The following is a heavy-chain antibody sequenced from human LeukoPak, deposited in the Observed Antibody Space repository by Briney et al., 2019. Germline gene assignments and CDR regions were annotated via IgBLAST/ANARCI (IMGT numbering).Heavy chain of an antibody. V-gene: IGHV4-4*07. CDR3: ARAVLAADDAFDI. D-gene: IGHD6-25*01. Sequence: KPWETLSLPCTVWGGPISSYYWSWIRQPAGRELAGIGRIYASGSTNYNPSLKSRVTMSVDTSKNQFSLKLSSVTAADTAVYYCARAVLAADDAFDIWGQGTMVTVSS. CDR2: IYASGST. J-gene: IGHJ3*02. CDR1: GGPISSYY.